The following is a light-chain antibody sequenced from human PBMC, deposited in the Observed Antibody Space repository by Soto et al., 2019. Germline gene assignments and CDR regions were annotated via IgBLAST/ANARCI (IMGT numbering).Light chain of an antibody. V-gene: IGKV1-5*01. CDR1: QSISSY. Sequence: DIQMTQSPSSLSASVGDRVTITCRASQSISSYLNWYQQKPGKAPKLLIYDASSLESGVPSRFSGSGSGTEFTLTISSLRPDDFATYYCQQYNSYSGTFGQGTKVDIK. CDR2: DAS. J-gene: IGKJ1*01. CDR3: QQYNSYSGT.